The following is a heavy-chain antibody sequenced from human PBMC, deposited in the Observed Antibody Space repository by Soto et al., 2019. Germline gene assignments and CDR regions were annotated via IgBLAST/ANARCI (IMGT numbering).Heavy chain of an antibody. CDR1: GGSISTYY. Sequence: QVQLQESGPGLVKPSETLSLTCTVSGGSISTYYWRWIRQPPGKGLEWIGYIYYSGTTNYNPSLKSRVTISLDTSKNQFSLKLSSVTAADTAVYYCARGPRPIDAFDIWGQGTMVTVSS. V-gene: IGHV4-59*01. CDR2: IYYSGTT. J-gene: IGHJ3*02. CDR3: ARGPRPIDAFDI.